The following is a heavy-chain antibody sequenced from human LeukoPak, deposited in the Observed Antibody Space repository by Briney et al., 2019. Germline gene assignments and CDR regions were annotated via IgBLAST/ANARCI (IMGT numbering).Heavy chain of an antibody. V-gene: IGHV1-18*01. J-gene: IGHJ6*03. Sequence: ASVKVSCKASGYTFTTYGISRVRQAPGQGLEWMGWISAYNGNTSYAQKLQGRVTMTTDTSTTTAYMELRSLRSDDTAVYYCARLKTSSSWYYYYYYYMDVWGKGTTVTVSS. D-gene: IGHD6-13*01. CDR3: ARLKTSSSWYYYYYYYMDV. CDR1: GYTFTTYG. CDR2: ISAYNGNT.